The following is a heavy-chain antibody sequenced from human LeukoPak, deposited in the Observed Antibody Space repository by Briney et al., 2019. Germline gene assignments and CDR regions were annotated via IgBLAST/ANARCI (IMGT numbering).Heavy chain of an antibody. V-gene: IGHV3-21*01. CDR2: ISSSSSYI. CDR3: ARGYCSSTTCPTDY. J-gene: IGHJ4*02. CDR1: GFTFSSYS. D-gene: IGHD2-2*01. Sequence: PGGSLRLSCGASGFTFSSYSMNWVPQAPGKGLEWVSSISSSSSYIYYADSVKGRFTISRDNAKNSLYLQMNSLRVEDTAVYYCARGYCSSTTCPTDYWGQGTLVSVSS.